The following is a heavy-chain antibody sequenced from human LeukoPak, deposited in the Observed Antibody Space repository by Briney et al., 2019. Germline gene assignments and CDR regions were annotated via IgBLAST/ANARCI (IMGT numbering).Heavy chain of an antibody. J-gene: IGHJ3*02. D-gene: IGHD6-19*01. CDR2: IYYSGST. CDR1: GGSISSSTYY. CDR3: ARSTIAVAGTGVFDI. V-gene: IGHV4-39*01. Sequence: SETLSLTCTVSGGSISSSTYYWCWIRQPPGKGLEWIGSIYYSGSTYYNPSLKSRVTISVDTSKNQFSLKLSSVTAVDSAVYYCARSTIAVAGTGVFDIWGQGTMVTVFS.